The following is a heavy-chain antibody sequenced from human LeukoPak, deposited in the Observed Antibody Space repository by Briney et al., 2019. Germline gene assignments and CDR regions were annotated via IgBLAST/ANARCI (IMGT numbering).Heavy chain of an antibody. J-gene: IGHJ4*02. Sequence: ASVKVSCKASGYTFTSYYMHWVRQAPGQGLEWMGIVNPSGGSTSYAQKFQGRVTMTRDMSTSTVYMELSSLRSEDTAVYYCARDYGGKGLNDYWGQGTLVTVSS. CDR2: VNPSGGST. CDR1: GYTFTSYY. CDR3: ARDYGGKGLNDY. V-gene: IGHV1-46*01. D-gene: IGHD4-23*01.